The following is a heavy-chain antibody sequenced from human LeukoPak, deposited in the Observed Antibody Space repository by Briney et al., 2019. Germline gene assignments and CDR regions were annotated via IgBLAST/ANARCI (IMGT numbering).Heavy chain of an antibody. CDR1: GGSISSYY. CDR3: AREREEAGDGVVTYKIDYYYYYMDV. V-gene: IGHV4-59*01. D-gene: IGHD3-3*01. CDR2: IYYSGST. Sequence: SETLSLTCTVSGGSISSYYWSWIRQPPGKGLGWIGYIYYSGSTNYNPSLKSRVTISVDTSKNQFSLKLSSVTAADTAVYYCAREREEAGDGVVTYKIDYYYYYMDVWGKGTTVTVSS. J-gene: IGHJ6*03.